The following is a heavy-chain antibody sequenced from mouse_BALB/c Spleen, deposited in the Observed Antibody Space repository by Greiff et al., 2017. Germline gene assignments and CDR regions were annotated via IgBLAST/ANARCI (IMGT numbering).Heavy chain of an antibody. CDR3: ARFGDYLYYYAMDY. CDR1: GFTFTDYY. J-gene: IGHJ4*01. CDR2: IRNKANGYTT. D-gene: IGHD2-13*01. Sequence: DVKLVESGGGLVQPGGSLRLSCATSGFTFTDYYMSWVRQPPGKALEWLGFIRNKANGYTTEYSASVKGRFTISRDNSQSILYLQMNTLRAEDSATYYCARFGDYLYYYAMDYWGQGTSVTVSS. V-gene: IGHV7-3*02.